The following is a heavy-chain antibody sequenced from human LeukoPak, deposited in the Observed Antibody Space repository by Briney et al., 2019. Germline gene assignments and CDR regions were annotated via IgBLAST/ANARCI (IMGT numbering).Heavy chain of an antibody. V-gene: IGHV3-23*01. D-gene: IGHD7-27*01. J-gene: IGHJ2*01. CDR2: ISSSADST. Sequence: GGSLRLSCAAYGFTFTNHAMAWVRQAPEQGLEWVSLISSSADSTYYADSVKGRFTISRDNSRNTLYLQMNSLRAEDTAVYYCANPWGAGWYFDLWGRGTLVTVSS. CDR3: ANPWGAGWYFDL. CDR1: GFTFTNHA.